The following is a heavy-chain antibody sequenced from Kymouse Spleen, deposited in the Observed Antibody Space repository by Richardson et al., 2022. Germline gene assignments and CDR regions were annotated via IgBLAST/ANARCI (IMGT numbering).Heavy chain of an antibody. J-gene: IGHJ4*02. CDR3: ARQNNWNYVGFLFDY. D-gene: IGHD1-7*01. CDR2: IYPGDSDT. CDR1: GYSFTSYW. V-gene: IGHV5-51*01. Sequence: EVQLVQSGAEVKKPGESLKISCKGSGYSFTSYWIGWVRQMPGKGLEWMGIIYPGDSDTRYSPSFQGQVTISADKSISTAYLQWSSLKASDTAMYYCARQNNWNYVGFLFDYWGQGTLVTVSS.